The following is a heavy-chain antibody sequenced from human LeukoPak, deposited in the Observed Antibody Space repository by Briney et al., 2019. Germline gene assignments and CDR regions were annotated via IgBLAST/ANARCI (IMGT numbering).Heavy chain of an antibody. J-gene: IGHJ4*02. CDR2: ISPASNTI. Sequence: PGGSLRLSCITSGFAFNTYAMHWVRQAPGKGLEWISYISPASNTIYYADSVKGRLTISRDNAKNSVFLQMNSLRAEDTAVYYCATATPYDYWGQGTLVTVSS. V-gene: IGHV3-48*01. CDR3: ATATPYDY. CDR1: GFAFNTYA.